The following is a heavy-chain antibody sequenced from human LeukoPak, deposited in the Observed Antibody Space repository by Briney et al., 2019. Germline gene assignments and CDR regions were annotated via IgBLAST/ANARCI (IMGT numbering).Heavy chain of an antibody. J-gene: IGHJ5*02. CDR1: GLTFSSYA. Sequence: PGGSLRLSCAASGLTFSSYAMSWVRQAPGKGLEWVSGIGGSGGGTYYADSVKGRFTISRDNSNNTLYLQMNSLRVEDTAVYYCATAAGLDPWGQGTLVSVSS. CDR3: ATAAGLDP. CDR2: IGGSGGGT. V-gene: IGHV3-23*01. D-gene: IGHD6-13*01.